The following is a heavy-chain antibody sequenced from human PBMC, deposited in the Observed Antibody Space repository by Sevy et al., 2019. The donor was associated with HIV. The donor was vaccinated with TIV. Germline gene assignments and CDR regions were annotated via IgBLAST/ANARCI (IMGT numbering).Heavy chain of an antibody. J-gene: IGHJ4*02. CDR2: ISYDGRNK. Sequence: GGSLRLSCSASGFTFSSYALLWVRQAPGKGLEWVSLISYDGRNKYYPDSVKGRFAISRDESKTTLFLQMESLRTEDTAIYYCARVGVSYCTDDCYTRFDYWGRGTLVTVSS. CDR3: ARVGVSYCTDDCYTRFDY. V-gene: IGHV3-30*09. D-gene: IGHD2-21*02. CDR1: GFTFSSYA.